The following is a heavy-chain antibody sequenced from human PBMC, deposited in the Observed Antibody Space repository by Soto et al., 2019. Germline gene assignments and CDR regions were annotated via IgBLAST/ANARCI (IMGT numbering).Heavy chain of an antibody. Sequence: GASVKVFCKASGYTFTNYPITWVRQAPGQGLEWMGWINTYNQNTIYAQKFQGRVTMTTDTSTSTSYLELGGLRSDDTAVYYCGRESSGSGWSFDFWGQGSLVTVSS. CDR3: GRESSGSGWSFDF. CDR2: INTYNQNT. V-gene: IGHV1-18*04. J-gene: IGHJ4*02. CDR1: GYTFTNYP. D-gene: IGHD6-19*01.